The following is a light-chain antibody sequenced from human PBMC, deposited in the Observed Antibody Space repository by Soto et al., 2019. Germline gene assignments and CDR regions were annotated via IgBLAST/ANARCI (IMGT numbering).Light chain of an antibody. CDR1: QSVSSN. Sequence: EIVMTQSPATLSVSTGERATLSCRASQSVSSNLAWYQQKPGQAPRLLIYGASTRATGIPARFSGSGSGTEFTLTISSLHSEDFAVYYCQQYNNWPPLVFGPGTKVDIK. CDR3: QQYNNWPPLV. J-gene: IGKJ3*01. CDR2: GAS. V-gene: IGKV3-15*01.